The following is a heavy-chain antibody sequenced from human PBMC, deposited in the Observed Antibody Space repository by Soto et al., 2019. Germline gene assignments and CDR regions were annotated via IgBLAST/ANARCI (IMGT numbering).Heavy chain of an antibody. Sequence: QVQLVESGGGVVQPGRSLRLSCAASGFTFSSYGMHWVRQAPGKGLEWVAVISYDGSNKYYADSVKGRFTISRDNSKNTLYLQMNSLRAEDTAVYYCAKGGRLVIIPSWFDPWGQGTLVTVSS. CDR3: AKGGRLVIIPSWFDP. V-gene: IGHV3-30*18. D-gene: IGHD3-9*01. J-gene: IGHJ5*02. CDR2: ISYDGSNK. CDR1: GFTFSSYG.